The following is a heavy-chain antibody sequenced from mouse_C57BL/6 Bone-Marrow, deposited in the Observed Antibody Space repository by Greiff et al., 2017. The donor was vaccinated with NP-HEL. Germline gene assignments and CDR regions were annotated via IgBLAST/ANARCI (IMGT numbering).Heavy chain of an antibody. CDR1: GFTFSDYG. V-gene: IGHV5-17*01. D-gene: IGHD1-1*01. CDR3: ARFYYYYGSPGDY. J-gene: IGHJ4*01. Sequence: DVHLVESGGGLVKPGGSLKLSCAASGFTFSDYGMHWVRQAPEKGLEWVAYISSGSSTIYYADTVKGRFTISRDNAKNTLFLQMTSLRSEDTAMYYCARFYYYYGSPGDYWGQGTSVTVSS. CDR2: ISSGSSTI.